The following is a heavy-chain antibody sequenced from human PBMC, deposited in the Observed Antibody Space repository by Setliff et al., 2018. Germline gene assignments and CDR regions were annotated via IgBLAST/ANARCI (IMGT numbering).Heavy chain of an antibody. CDR3: ARDGYPGTS. D-gene: IGHD2-2*03. Sequence: PSETLSLTCTVSGGSISSYYWSWIRQPPGKGLEWIGYISYSGSTNYNPSLKSRVTISVDTPKNQFSLRLTSVTAADTAVYYCARDGYPGTSWGQGTLVTVPS. J-gene: IGHJ5*02. CDR1: GGSISSYY. V-gene: IGHV4-59*01. CDR2: ISYSGST.